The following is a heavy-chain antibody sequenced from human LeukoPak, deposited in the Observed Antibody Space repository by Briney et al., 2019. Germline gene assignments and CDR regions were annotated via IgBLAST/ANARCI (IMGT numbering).Heavy chain of an antibody. D-gene: IGHD5-12*01. CDR1: GFTVSNKY. CDR2: IYYSGST. V-gene: IGHV4-39*07. Sequence: EAGGSLRLSCAAPGFTVSNKYMGWVRQAPAKGLEWIGSIYYSGSTYYNPSLKSRVTISVDTSKNQFSLKLSSVTAADTAVYYCARDIVATWRRFDPWGQGTLVTVSS. J-gene: IGHJ5*02. CDR3: ARDIVATWRRFDP.